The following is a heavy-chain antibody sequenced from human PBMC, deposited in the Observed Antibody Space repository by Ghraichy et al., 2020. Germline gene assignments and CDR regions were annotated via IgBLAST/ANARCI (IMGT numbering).Heavy chain of an antibody. V-gene: IGHV2-5*01. J-gene: IGHJ4*02. Sequence: SGPTLVKPTQTLTLTCTFSGFSLSTSGVGVGWIRQPPGKALEWLALIYWNDDKRYSPSLKSRLTITKDTSKNQVVLTMTNMDPVDTATYYCALEGVMGHRARGGPFDYWGQGTLVTVSS. CDR1: GFSLSTSGVG. CDR3: ALEGVMGHRARGGPFDY. CDR2: IYWNDDK. D-gene: IGHD3-16*01.